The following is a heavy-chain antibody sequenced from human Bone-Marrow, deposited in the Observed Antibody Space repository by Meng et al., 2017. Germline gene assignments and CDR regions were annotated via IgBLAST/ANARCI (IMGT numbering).Heavy chain of an antibody. V-gene: IGHV7-4-1*02. J-gene: IGHJ4*02. D-gene: IGHD3-16*01. CDR1: GYTFTSYA. Sequence: ASAKVSCKASGYTFTSYAMNWVRQAPGQGLEWMGWINTNTGNPTYAQGFTGRFVFSLDTSVSTAYLQISSLKAEDTAVYYCARDPRWYYDYVWGSSLYYFDYWGQGTLVTVSS. CDR3: ARDPRWYYDYVWGSSLYYFDY. CDR2: INTNTGNP.